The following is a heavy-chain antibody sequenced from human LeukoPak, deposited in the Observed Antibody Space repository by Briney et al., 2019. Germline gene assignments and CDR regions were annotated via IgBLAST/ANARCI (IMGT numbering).Heavy chain of an antibody. CDR3: TRDVTGDYWFDP. Sequence: ASVKVACKASEYTFTAYDMHWVRHAPGQGLEWMGWINPRSGGRDYAQKFQGRVTMTRDTSISTAYMELSRLTSDDTAVYYCTRDVTGDYWFDPWGQGTLVTVSS. J-gene: IGHJ5*02. D-gene: IGHD3-16*01. V-gene: IGHV1-2*02. CDR1: EYTFTAYD. CDR2: INPRSGGR.